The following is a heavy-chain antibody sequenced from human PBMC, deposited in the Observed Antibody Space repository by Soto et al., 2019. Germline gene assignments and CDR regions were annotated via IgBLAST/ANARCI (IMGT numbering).Heavy chain of an antibody. CDR2: IYSGGST. J-gene: IGHJ4*02. D-gene: IGHD3-22*01. V-gene: IGHV3-66*01. Sequence: GGSLRLSCAASGFTVSSNYMSWVRQAPGKGLEWVSVIYSGGSTYYADSVKGRFTISRDNSKNTLYLQMNSLRAEDTAVYHCAREVYHSIDYWGQGTLVTVSS. CDR3: AREVYHSIDY. CDR1: GFTVSSNY.